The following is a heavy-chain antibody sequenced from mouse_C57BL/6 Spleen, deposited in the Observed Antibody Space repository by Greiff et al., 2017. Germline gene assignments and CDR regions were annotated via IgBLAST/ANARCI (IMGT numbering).Heavy chain of an antibody. Sequence: QVQLQQPGAELVKPGASVKLSCKASGYTFTSYWMHWVKQRPGQGLEWIGMIHPNRGSTNYNEKFKSKATLTVDKSSSTAYMQLSSLTSEDSAVYYCARVDIYYYGFDYWGQGTTLTVSS. CDR3: ARVDIYYYGFDY. D-gene: IGHD1-1*01. V-gene: IGHV1-64*01. J-gene: IGHJ2*01. CDR1: GYTFTSYW. CDR2: IHPNRGST.